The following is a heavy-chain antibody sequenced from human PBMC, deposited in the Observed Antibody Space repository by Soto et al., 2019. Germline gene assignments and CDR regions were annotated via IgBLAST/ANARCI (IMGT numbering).Heavy chain of an antibody. CDR1: GGSISRGGYS. V-gene: IGHV4-30-2*01. CDR2: IYHSGST. CDR3: ASLNSYLGVYDWFDP. Sequence: SETLSLTCAVSGGSISRGGYSWSWIRQPPGKGLEWIGYIYHSGSTYYNPSLKSRVTISVDRSKNQFSLKLSSVTAADTAVYYCASLNSYLGVYDWFDPWGQGTLVTVSS. J-gene: IGHJ5*02. D-gene: IGHD3-16*01.